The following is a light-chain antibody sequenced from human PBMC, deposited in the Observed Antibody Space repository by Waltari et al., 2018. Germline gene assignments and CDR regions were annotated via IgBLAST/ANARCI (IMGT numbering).Light chain of an antibody. CDR2: GNS. J-gene: IGLJ3*02. CDR1: SSNIGAGYD. Sequence: QSVLTQPPSVSGAPGQRVTISCTGSSSNIGAGYDVHWYQQLPGTAPKLLLYGNSNRPSGVPDRFSGSKSGTSASLATTGLQAEDEADYYCQSYDSSLSGWVFGGGTKLTVL. CDR3: QSYDSSLSGWV. V-gene: IGLV1-40*01.